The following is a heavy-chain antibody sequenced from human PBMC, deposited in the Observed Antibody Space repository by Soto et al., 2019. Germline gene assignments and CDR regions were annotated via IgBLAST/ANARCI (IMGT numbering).Heavy chain of an antibody. CDR3: ARWELKYFDY. CDR1: RLTFSNYA. J-gene: IGHJ4*02. D-gene: IGHD1-26*01. Sequence: PGGSLRLSCVISRLTFSNYALNWVRQAPGKGLEWVSVIYSGGSTYYADSVKGRFTISRDNSKNTLYLQMNSLRAADTAVYYCARWELKYFDYWGQGTLVTVSS. CDR2: IYSGGST. V-gene: IGHV3-66*01.